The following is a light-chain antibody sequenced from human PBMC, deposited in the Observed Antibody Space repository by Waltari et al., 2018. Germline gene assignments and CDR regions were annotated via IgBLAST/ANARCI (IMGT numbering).Light chain of an antibody. V-gene: IGKV3-11*01. CDR2: DAS. CDR3: QQRRNWHLT. J-gene: IGKJ4*01. CDR1: ASVSRF. Sequence: VLLTQSPATLSLSPGQTATISCRASASVSRFFAWYQQKPGLPPRLLIYDASTRAPGIPARFSGSGFGTDFTLTISSLEPEDFAIYYCQQRRNWHLTFGGGTRVE.